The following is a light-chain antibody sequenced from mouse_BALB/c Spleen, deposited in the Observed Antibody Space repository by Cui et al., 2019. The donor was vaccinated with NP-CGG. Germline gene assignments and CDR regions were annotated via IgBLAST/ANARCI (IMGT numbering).Light chain of an antibody. CDR2: GTN. Sequence: QAVVTQESARTTSPGETVTLTCRSSTGAVTTSNYANWVQEKPDHLFTGLIGGTNNRAPGIPARFSGSLIGDKAALTITGAQTEDEAFYFCALWYSNHWVFGGGTKLTVL. J-gene: IGLJ1*01. V-gene: IGLV1*01. CDR1: TGAVTTSNY. CDR3: ALWYSNHWV.